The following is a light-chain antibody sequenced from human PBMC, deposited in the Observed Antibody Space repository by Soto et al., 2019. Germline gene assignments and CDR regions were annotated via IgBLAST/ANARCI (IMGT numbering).Light chain of an antibody. CDR1: QSISSW. CDR3: QQSQT. CDR2: KAS. V-gene: IGKV1-5*03. J-gene: IGKJ1*01. Sequence: DIQMTQSPSTLAASVGDTVTITCRASQSISSWLAWYQQKPGKAPKLLIQKASSLESGVPSRFSGSRSGTEFTLTITSLQPDDFATYYCQQSQTFGQGTKVEIK.